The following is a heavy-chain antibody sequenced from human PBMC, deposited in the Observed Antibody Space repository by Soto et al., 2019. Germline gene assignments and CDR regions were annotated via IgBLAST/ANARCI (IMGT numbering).Heavy chain of an antibody. D-gene: IGHD6-6*01. V-gene: IGHV3-23*01. J-gene: IGHJ4*02. CDR2: IXXXVXSX. CDR3: AKDRTIASRNFDS. CDR1: GFTFSDHG. Sequence: GRSLRLSCAASGFTFSDHGMHWVRQAPGKGLEWXSSIXXXVXSXXXAXXXXGRFTISRDNSMNTLYLQMNSLRAEDTAVYYCAKDRTIASRNFDSWGQGALLTVSS.